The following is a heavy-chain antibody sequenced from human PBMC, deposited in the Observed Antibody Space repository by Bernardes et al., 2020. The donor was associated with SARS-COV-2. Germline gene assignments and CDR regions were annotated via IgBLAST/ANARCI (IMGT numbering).Heavy chain of an antibody. D-gene: IGHD3-10*01. CDR3: ARTRSGGFYNFPDS. Sequence: GRSLRLSCAASGLSFSTSSMNWVRQAPGKGLEWVASLSGSSYFIYHADSVRGRFTISRDNSKNTLYLQMNSLRGEDTALYFCARTRSGGFYNFPDSWGQGTLVTVSS. CDR2: LSGSSYFI. V-gene: IGHV3-21*01. J-gene: IGHJ4*02. CDR1: GLSFSTSS.